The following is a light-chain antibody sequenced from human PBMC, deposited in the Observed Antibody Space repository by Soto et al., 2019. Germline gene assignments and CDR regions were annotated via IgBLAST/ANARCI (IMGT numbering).Light chain of an antibody. CDR1: SSDVGGYNY. V-gene: IGLV2-14*01. J-gene: IGLJ1*01. CDR3: SSYTSSSTPYV. Sequence: QSALTQPASVSGSPGKSITISCTGTSSDVGGYNYVSWYQQHPGKAPKLMIYDVSNRPSGVSNRFSGSKSGNTASLTISGLQAEDEADYYCSSYTSSSTPYVFGTGTKLTVL. CDR2: DVS.